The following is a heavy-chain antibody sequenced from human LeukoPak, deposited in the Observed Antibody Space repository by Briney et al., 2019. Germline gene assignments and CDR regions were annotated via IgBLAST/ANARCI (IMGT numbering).Heavy chain of an antibody. V-gene: IGHV3-48*03. CDR2: ISSSGSTI. Sequence: GGSLRLSCAASGFTFSSYEMNWVRQAPGKGLEWVSYISSSGSTIYYADSVKGRFTISRDNAKNSLYLQMNSLRAEDTAVYYCARDPLGYCSSTSCSWGQGTLVTVSS. D-gene: IGHD2-2*01. CDR1: GFTFSSYE. CDR3: ARDPLGYCSSTSCS. J-gene: IGHJ4*02.